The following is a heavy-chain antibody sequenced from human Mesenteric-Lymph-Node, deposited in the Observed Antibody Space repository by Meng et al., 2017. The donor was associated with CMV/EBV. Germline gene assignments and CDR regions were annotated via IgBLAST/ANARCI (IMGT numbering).Heavy chain of an antibody. CDR3: AKDQYSASLGLYYYGMDV. CDR1: GFSLSNYG. Sequence: GGSLRLSCAASGFSLSNYGMNWVRQAPGKGLEWISYISDRSTTIYYADSVKGRSTISRDNAKNSLSLQINSLRAEDTAVYYCAKDQYSASLGLYYYGMDVWGQGTTVTVSS. D-gene: IGHD1-26*01. J-gene: IGHJ6*02. V-gene: IGHV3-48*04. CDR2: ISDRSTTI.